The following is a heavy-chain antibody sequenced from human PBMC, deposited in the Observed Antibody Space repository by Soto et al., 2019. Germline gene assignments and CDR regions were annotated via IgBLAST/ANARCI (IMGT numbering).Heavy chain of an antibody. J-gene: IGHJ6*02. V-gene: IGHV1-18*01. CDR2: ISGYNGDT. Sequence: QGHLVQSEAEVKKSGASVKVSCKASDYTFTRYGISWVRQAPGQGLEWMGWISGYNGDTNCAQKFQGRVSMTIDTSTTTAYMELRSLRSDDTAVYYCAKNGQPPYYYYGLDVWGQGTKVTVSS. CDR1: DYTFTRYG. D-gene: IGHD2-8*01. CDR3: AKNGQPPYYYYGLDV.